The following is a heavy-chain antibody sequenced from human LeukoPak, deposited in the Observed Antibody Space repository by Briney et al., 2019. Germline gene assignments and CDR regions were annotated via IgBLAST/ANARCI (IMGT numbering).Heavy chain of an antibody. CDR1: GDSVSSNSAA. D-gene: IGHD6-13*01. V-gene: IGHV6-1*01. CDR3: ARGLLLATGRKGPFGMDV. J-gene: IGHJ6*02. Sequence: SQTLSLTCAISGDSVSSNSAAWNWIRQSPSRGLEWLGRTFYRSKWYNDYAVSVKSRITINPDTSKNQFSLQLNSVTPEDTAVYYCARGLLLATGRKGPFGMDVWGQGTTVTVSS. CDR2: TFYRSKWYN.